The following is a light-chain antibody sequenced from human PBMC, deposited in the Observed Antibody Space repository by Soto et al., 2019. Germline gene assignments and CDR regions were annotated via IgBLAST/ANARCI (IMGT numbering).Light chain of an antibody. CDR3: ILYTIASTYV. CDR2: EAT. J-gene: IGLJ1*01. V-gene: IGLV2-14*01. CDR1: SSDIGRYNF. Sequence: QSALTQPASMSGSPGQSITISCTGTSSDIGRYNFVSWYQHHPGKAPKLIIYEATKRPSGVSYRFSGSKSGNTASLTISGLQAGDEADYYCILYTIASTYVFRIGPKVTVL.